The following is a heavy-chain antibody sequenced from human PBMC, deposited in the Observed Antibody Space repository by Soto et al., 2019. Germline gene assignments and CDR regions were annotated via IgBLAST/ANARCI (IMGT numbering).Heavy chain of an antibody. CDR3: ARVSFAGYYYGSGSYYDNWFDP. CDR1: GGSISSYY. CDR2: IYYSGST. D-gene: IGHD3-10*01. V-gene: IGHV4-59*01. Sequence: SETLSLTCTVSGGSISSYYWSWIRQPPGKGLEWIGYIYYSGSTNYNPSLKSRVTISVDTSKNQFSLKLSSVTAADTAVYYCARVSFAGYYYGSGSYYDNWFDPWGQGTLVTVSS. J-gene: IGHJ5*02.